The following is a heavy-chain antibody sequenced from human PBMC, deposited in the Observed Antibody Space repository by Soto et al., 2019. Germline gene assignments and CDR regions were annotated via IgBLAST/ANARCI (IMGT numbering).Heavy chain of an antibody. CDR1: GGSTISYY. CDR3: ARERSRPNPPYSDSWSGYSNDYSGMAV. J-gene: IGHJ6*02. D-gene: IGHD3-3*01. Sequence: PSETLSLTCTVSGGSTISYYWSWIRQPPGKGPEWVGYIYYSGSTNYNPSLKSRVTISVDTSKNQFAVKLSSVTAADTAVYYCARERSRPNPPYSDSWSGYSNDYSGMAVWGQGTTVTVSS. CDR2: IYYSGST. V-gene: IGHV4-59*01.